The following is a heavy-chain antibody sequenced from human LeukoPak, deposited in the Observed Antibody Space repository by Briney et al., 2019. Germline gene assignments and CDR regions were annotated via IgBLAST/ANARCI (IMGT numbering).Heavy chain of an antibody. CDR2: IYNSGST. CDR1: GGSLSTYF. D-gene: IGHD3-22*01. V-gene: IGHV4-59*01. CDR3: ARIYYDSGAYYRRAFDI. J-gene: IGHJ3*02. Sequence: SETLSLTCTVSGGSLSTYFWSWIRHPPGKRLEWIAYIYNSGSTNSNPSLKSRVTISVDTSKNQFSLRLSSVTAADTAVYYCARIYYDSGAYYRRAFDIWGQGTMVSVSS.